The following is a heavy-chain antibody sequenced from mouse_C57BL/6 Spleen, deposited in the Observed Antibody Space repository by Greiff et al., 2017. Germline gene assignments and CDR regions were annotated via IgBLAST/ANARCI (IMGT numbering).Heavy chain of an antibody. CDR3: ARDYGSPFAY. V-gene: IGHV1-82*01. CDR2: IYPGDGDT. Sequence: QVQLQQSGPELVKPGASVKISCKASGYAFSSSWMNWVKQRPGKGLEWIGRIYPGDGDTNYNGKFKGKATLTADKSSSTAYMQLSSLTSGDSAVYFCARDYGSPFAYWGQGTLVTVAA. CDR1: GYAFSSSW. J-gene: IGHJ3*01. D-gene: IGHD1-1*01.